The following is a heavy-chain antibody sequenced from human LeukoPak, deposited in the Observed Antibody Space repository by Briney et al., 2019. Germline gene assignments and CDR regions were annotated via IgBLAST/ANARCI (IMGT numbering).Heavy chain of an antibody. Sequence: PGGSLRDSCAASGFTVSSNYMSWVRQAPGKGLEWVSVIYSGGSTYYADSVKGRFTISRDNSKNTLYLQMNSLRAEDTAVYYCARDRGSYGSNYYYYIDVWGKGTTVTVSS. D-gene: IGHD5-18*01. CDR1: GFTVSSNY. J-gene: IGHJ6*03. V-gene: IGHV3-53*01. CDR3: ARDRGSYGSNYYYYIDV. CDR2: IYSGGST.